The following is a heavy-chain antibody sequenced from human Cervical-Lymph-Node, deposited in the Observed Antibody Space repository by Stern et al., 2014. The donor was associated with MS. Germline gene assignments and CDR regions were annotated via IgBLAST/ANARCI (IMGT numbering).Heavy chain of an antibody. V-gene: IGHV1-2*02. J-gene: IGHJ4*02. CDR1: GYDFSGYY. CDR2: VKPHPEGGDT. D-gene: IGHD4/OR15-4a*01. Sequence: QVQLVQSGAEVKKPGASVKVSCKTSGYDFSGYYMHWVRQAPGQGPEWMGWVKPHPEGGDTYYAQKFQGRVTMTRDTSISTALMELSSLRSDDTAVYYCTRETHRTIGDRPRKEALDYWGQGTLVTVSS. CDR3: TRETHRTIGDRPRKEALDY.